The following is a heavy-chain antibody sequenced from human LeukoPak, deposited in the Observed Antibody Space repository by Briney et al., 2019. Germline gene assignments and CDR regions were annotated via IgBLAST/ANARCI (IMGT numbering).Heavy chain of an antibody. J-gene: IGHJ4*02. V-gene: IGHV4-61*02. Sequence: SETLSLTCTVSGDSISSGSHCWSWIRQPAGKGLEWIGRIYASGSTNYNPSLQGRVTISIDTSKNLFSLKLSSVTAADTALYYCARRKCSGGRCSSFFDSWGQGTLVTVSS. D-gene: IGHD2-15*01. CDR3: ARRKCSGGRCSSFFDS. CDR2: IYASGST. CDR1: GDSISSGSHC.